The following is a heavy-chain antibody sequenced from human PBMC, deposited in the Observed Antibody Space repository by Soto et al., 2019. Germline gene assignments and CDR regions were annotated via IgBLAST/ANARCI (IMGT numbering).Heavy chain of an antibody. J-gene: IGHJ5*02. CDR1: GGSFSGYY. V-gene: IGHV4-34*01. D-gene: IGHD4-17*01. CDR3: ARRSLSSGDYPPDP. CDR2: INHSGST. Sequence: SETLSLTCAVSGGSFSGYYWSWIRQPPGKGLEWIGEINHSGSTNYNPSLKSRVTISVDTSKNQFSLKLTSVTAADTAVYYCARRSLSSGDYPPDPWGQGTLVTVSS.